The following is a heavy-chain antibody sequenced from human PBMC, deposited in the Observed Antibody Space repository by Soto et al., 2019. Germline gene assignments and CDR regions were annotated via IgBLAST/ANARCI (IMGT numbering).Heavy chain of an antibody. J-gene: IGHJ4*02. CDR3: PPRPYSYGWGY. V-gene: IGHV2-5*02. CDR1: GFSLSTSGVG. CDR2: IYWDDDK. D-gene: IGHD3-10*01. Sequence: QITLKESGPTLVKPTQTLTLTCTFSGFSLSTSGVGVGWIRQPPGKALEWLALIYWDDDKRYSPSLKSRLTITKDTTKTQVVLTMTNLDPLDTATYSWPPRPYSYGWGYWGKGTLVTVSS.